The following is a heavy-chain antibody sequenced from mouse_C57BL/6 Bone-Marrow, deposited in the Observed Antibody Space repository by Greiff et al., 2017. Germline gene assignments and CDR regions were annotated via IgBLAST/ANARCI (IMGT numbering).Heavy chain of an antibody. CDR3: ARIQLITTVVAQYYYAMDY. J-gene: IGHJ4*01. D-gene: IGHD1-1*01. V-gene: IGHV8-8*01. Sequence: QVTLKVSGPGILQPSQTLSLTCSFSGFSLSTFGMGVGWIRQPSGMGLEWLAHIWWDDDKYYNPALKSRLTISKDTSKNQVFLKIANVDTADTATYYCARIQLITTVVAQYYYAMDYWGQGTSVTVSS. CDR2: IWWDDDK. CDR1: GFSLSTFGMG.